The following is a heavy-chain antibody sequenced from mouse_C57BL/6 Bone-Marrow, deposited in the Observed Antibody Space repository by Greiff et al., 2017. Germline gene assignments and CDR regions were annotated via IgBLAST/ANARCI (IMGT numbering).Heavy chain of an antibody. CDR2: IYPGDGDT. CDR3: ARLGKGY. V-gene: IGHV1-82*01. CDR1: GYAFSSSW. J-gene: IGHJ2*01. Sequence: QVQLQQPGPELVKPGASVKLSCKASGYAFSSSWMNWVKQRPGQGLEWIGRIYPGDGDTNYNGKFKGKATLTADKSSSTAYMQLSSLTSEDSAVYYCARLGKGYWGQGTTLTVSS. D-gene: IGHD3-3*01.